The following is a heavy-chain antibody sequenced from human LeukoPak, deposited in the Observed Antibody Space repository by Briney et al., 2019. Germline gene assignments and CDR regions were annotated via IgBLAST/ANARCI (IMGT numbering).Heavy chain of an antibody. V-gene: IGHV3-9*03. CDR1: GFTFDDYA. CDR2: ISWNSGSI. Sequence: GRSLRLSCAASGFTFDDYAMHWVRQAPGKGLEWVSGISWNSGSIGYADSVKGRFTISRDNAKNSLYLQMNSLRAEDMALYYCAKSQLERRYEYYFDYWAREPWSPSPQ. CDR3: AKSQLERRYEYYFDY. D-gene: IGHD1-1*01. J-gene: IGHJ4*02.